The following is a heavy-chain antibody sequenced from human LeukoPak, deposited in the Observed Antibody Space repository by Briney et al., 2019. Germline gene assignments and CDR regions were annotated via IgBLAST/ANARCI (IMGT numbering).Heavy chain of an antibody. CDR1: GGSINSYY. CDR3: ARGGSYYDFWSGYTVEPYWFDP. Sequence: SETLSLTCTVSGGSINSYYWSWIRQPPGKGLEWIGDIYTRGSTNYNPSLKSRVTISVDTSKNQFSLKLSSVTAADTAVYYCARGGSYYDFWSGYTVEPYWFDPWGQGTLVTVSS. J-gene: IGHJ5*02. CDR2: IYTRGST. V-gene: IGHV4-4*09. D-gene: IGHD3-3*01.